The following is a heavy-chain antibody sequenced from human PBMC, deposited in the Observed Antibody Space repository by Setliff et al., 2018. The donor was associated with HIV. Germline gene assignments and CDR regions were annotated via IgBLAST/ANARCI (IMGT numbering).Heavy chain of an antibody. CDR2: IYVGGSV. D-gene: IGHD3-3*01. Sequence: PSETLSLICTVSGGSMNSDSYSWTWLRQPAGKGPELIGHIYVGGSVIYNPSLASRVTISMVPSKNQFSLDLSSVTAADTAKYYCARAKTIGVSAVFFDPWGQGRPVTVSS. CDR3: ARAKTIGVSAVFFDP. V-gene: IGHV4-61*09. J-gene: IGHJ5*02. CDR1: GGSMNSDSYS.